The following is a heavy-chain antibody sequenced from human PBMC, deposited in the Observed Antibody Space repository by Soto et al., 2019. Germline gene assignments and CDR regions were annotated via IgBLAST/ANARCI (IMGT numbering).Heavy chain of an antibody. Sequence: QVQLVQSGAEVKKPGSSVKVSCKASGGTFSSYAISWVRQAPGQGLEWMGGIIPILGTANYAQKFQGRGTIPADESTSTAYMELSSLRSEDTAVYYCATTPPVGGYYYYGMDVWGQGTTVTVSS. CDR1: GGTFSSYA. V-gene: IGHV1-69*11. D-gene: IGHD1-26*01. CDR3: ATTPPVGGYYYYGMDV. J-gene: IGHJ6*02. CDR2: IIPILGTA.